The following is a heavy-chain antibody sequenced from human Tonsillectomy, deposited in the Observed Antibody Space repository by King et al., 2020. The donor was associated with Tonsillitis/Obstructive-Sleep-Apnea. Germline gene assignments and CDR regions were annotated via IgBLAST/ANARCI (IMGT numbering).Heavy chain of an antibody. D-gene: IGHD2-8*02. Sequence: VQLQQWGAGLLKPSETLSLTCAVYCGSFSGYYWSWLRQPPGKGLEWVGEVNHSGSTNYNPSLKSRVTISIDTSQNQFSLKLSSVTAADTAVYYCARGSDCTGGVCYTSSWFDPWGQGTLVTVSS. J-gene: IGHJ5*02. CDR2: VNHSGST. CDR1: CGSFSGYY. CDR3: ARGSDCTGGVCYTSSWFDP. V-gene: IGHV4-34*01.